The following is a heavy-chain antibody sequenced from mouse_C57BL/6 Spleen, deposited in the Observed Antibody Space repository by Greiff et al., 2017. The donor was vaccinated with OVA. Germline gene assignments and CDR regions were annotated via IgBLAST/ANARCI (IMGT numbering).Heavy chain of an antibody. J-gene: IGHJ4*01. D-gene: IGHD1-1*01. CDR2: IFPGSGST. CDR1: GYTFTDYY. V-gene: IGHV1-75*01. CDR3: ARGGITTVAYAMDY. Sequence: QVQLQQSGPELVKPGASVKISCKASGYTFTDYYINWVKQSPGQGLEWIGWIFPGSGSTFYNQKFKGKATFTVDKSSSTAYMLLSSLTSEDSAVYFGARGGITTVAYAMDYWGQGTSVTVSA.